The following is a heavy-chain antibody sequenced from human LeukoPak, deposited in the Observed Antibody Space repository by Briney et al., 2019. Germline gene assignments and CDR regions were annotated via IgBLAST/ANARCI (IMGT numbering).Heavy chain of an antibody. Sequence: AGSLRLSCAVSGFTFSSHAMTWVRQAPGEGLEWVSGISISGDITYYADSVQGRFIIFRDNSKNTVYLQMNSLRVEDTAVYYCANEEVPNDYWGQGTLVTDCS. J-gene: IGHJ4*02. CDR2: ISISGDIT. V-gene: IGHV3-23*01. D-gene: IGHD4/OR15-4a*01. CDR1: GFTFSSHA. CDR3: ANEEVPNDY.